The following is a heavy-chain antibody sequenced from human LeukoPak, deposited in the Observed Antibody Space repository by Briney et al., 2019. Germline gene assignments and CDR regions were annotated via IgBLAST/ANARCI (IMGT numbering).Heavy chain of an antibody. Sequence: PGGSLRLSCAASGFTFSSYAMSWVRQAPGKGLEWVSAISGSGGSTYYADSVKGRFTISRDNSKNTLYLQMSSLRADDTAVYYCAKEGYTYGMGLYYFDYWGQGTLVTVSS. D-gene: IGHD5-18*01. CDR1: GFTFSSYA. J-gene: IGHJ4*02. V-gene: IGHV3-23*01. CDR2: ISGSGGST. CDR3: AKEGYTYGMGLYYFDY.